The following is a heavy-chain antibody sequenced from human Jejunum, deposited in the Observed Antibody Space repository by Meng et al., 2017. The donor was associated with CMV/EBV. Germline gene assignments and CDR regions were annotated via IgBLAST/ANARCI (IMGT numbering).Heavy chain of an antibody. CDR2: IYWDDDK. CDR3: AHFVGGYYPSRPDY. CDR1: GLSSMSSGVG. V-gene: IGHV2-5*02. J-gene: IGHJ4*02. D-gene: IGHD1-26*01. Sequence: HITFKDSRPPLLTPTQTLTLTCAVSGLSSMSSGVGVGWIRQPPGKALEWLALIYWDDDKRYSPSLRSRLTITKDTSKNEVVLTMTNMDPVDTGTYYCAHFVGGYYPSRPDYWGQGTLVTVSS.